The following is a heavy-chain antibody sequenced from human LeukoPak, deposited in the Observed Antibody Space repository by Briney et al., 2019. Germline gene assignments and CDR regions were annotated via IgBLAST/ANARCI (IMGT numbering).Heavy chain of an antibody. CDR2: IWYDGNNK. Sequence: GGSLRLSCAASGFIFSSFGMHWVRQAPGKGLEWVAAIWYDGNNKYYADSVKGRFTISRDNSRNTLYLQMNSLRAEDTAVYYCAREGAIFGVVIIDYYYGMDVWGQGTTVTVSS. J-gene: IGHJ6*02. V-gene: IGHV3-33*01. CDR1: GFIFSSFG. D-gene: IGHD3-3*01. CDR3: AREGAIFGVVIIDYYYGMDV.